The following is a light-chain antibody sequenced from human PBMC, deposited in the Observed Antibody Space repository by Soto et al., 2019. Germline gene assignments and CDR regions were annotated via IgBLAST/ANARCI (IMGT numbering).Light chain of an antibody. V-gene: IGLV2-14*01. CDR3: NSYTSSGTVV. J-gene: IGLJ2*01. Sequence: QSVLTQPASVSGSPGQSITISCTGTSSDVGAYNYVSWYQQHPGKAPKLMIYEVSNRPSGVSNRFSGSKSGNTASLTISGLQAEDEADYYCNSYTSSGTVVFGGGTKLTVL. CDR1: SSDVGAYNY. CDR2: EVS.